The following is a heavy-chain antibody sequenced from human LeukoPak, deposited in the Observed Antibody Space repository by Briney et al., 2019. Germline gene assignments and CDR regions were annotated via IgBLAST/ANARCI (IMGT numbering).Heavy chain of an antibody. CDR2: IIPILGIA. V-gene: IGHV1-69*04. CDR3: ASRYCSGGSCYHCYGMDV. J-gene: IGHJ6*02. CDR1: GGTFSSYA. D-gene: IGHD2-15*01. Sequence: SVKVSCKASGGTFSSYAISWVRQAPGQGLEWMGRIIPILGIANYAQKFQGRVTITAGKSTSTAYMELSSLRSEDTAVYYCASRYCSGGSCYHCYGMDVWGQGTTVTVSS.